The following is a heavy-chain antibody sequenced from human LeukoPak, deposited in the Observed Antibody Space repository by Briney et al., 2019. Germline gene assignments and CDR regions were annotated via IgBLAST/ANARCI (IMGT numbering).Heavy chain of an antibody. CDR1: GFTFDDYA. CDR3: AKGRYYYDSSGYDY. CDR2: ISWNSGSI. Sequence: PGGSLRLSYAASGFTFDDYAMHWVRQAPGKGLEWVSGISWNSGSIGYADSVKGRFTISRDNAKNSLYLQMNSLRAEDMALYYCAKGRYYYDSSGYDYWGQGTLVTVSS. J-gene: IGHJ4*02. V-gene: IGHV3-9*03. D-gene: IGHD3-22*01.